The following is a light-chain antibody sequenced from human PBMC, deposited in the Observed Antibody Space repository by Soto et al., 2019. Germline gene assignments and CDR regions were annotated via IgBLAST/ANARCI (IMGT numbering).Light chain of an antibody. CDR1: SSDVGGYNY. J-gene: IGLJ1*01. CDR2: EVS. Sequence: QSVLTQPASVSGSPGQSITISCTGTSSDVGGYNYVSWYQQHPGKAPKLMIYEVSNRPSGVSDRFSGSKSGNMASLTISGLQAEDEADYYCRSYTTTSTHYVFGTGTKVTVL. V-gene: IGLV2-14*01. CDR3: RSYTTTSTHYV.